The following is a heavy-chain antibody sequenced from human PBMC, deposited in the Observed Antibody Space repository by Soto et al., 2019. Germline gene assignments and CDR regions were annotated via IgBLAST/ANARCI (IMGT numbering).Heavy chain of an antibody. Sequence: PSQTLSLTCAISGDSVSSNSVAWNWIRQSPSRGLEWLGRTYYRSKWYNDYAVSVKSRITINPDTSKNQFSLKLSSVTAADTAVNYCSRAAPRYCSGGSCYSGRDYWGQGTLVTVSS. CDR1: GDSVSSNSVA. D-gene: IGHD2-15*01. V-gene: IGHV6-1*01. J-gene: IGHJ4*02. CDR2: TYYRSKWYN. CDR3: SRAAPRYCSGGSCYSGRDY.